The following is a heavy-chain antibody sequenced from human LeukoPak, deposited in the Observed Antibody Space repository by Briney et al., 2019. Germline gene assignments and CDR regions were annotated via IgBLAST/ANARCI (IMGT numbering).Heavy chain of an antibody. CDR2: ISSSSSYI. CDR3: ARMVRGVSGDNWFDP. V-gene: IGHV3-21*01. Sequence: PGGSLRLSCAASGFTFSSYSMNWVRQAPAKGLEWVSSISSSSSYIYYADSVKGRFTISRDNAKNSLYLQMNSLRAEDTAVYYCARMVRGVSGDNWFDPWGQGTLVTVSS. J-gene: IGHJ5*02. D-gene: IGHD3-10*01. CDR1: GFTFSSYS.